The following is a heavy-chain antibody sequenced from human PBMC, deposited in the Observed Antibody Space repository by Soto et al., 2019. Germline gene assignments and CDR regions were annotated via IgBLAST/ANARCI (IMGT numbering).Heavy chain of an antibody. V-gene: IGHV1-2*02. J-gene: IGHJ3*02. CDR2: INPYSGGT. D-gene: IGHD5-18*01. Sequence: ASVTVSCKASGYTFTGYYVHWVRQAPGQGLEWMGWINPYSGGTNYAQKFQGRVTVTRDTSISTAYMDLSRLRSDDTAVYYCARSRIQLWLDAFDIWGQGTMVTVSS. CDR1: GYTFTGYY. CDR3: ARSRIQLWLDAFDI.